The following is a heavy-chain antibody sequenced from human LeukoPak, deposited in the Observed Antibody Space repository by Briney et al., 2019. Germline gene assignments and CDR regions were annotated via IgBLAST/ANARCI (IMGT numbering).Heavy chain of an antibody. CDR2: IYPGDSDA. J-gene: IGHJ5*02. CDR3: GRHYQMSAPLDT. CDR1: GSNFNNYW. V-gene: IGHV5-51*01. Sequence: GESLQISCQGSGSNFNNYWIAWVRQVPGKGLEWMGIIYPGDSDATYSPAFQGQVTISADKSSSTAYLQWSSLKASDTAMYYCGRHYQMSAPLDTWGQGTLVTVSS. D-gene: IGHD2-2*01.